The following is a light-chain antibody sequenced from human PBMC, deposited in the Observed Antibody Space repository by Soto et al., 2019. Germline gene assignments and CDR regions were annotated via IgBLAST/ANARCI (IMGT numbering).Light chain of an antibody. CDR1: QRVSSN. Sequence: EIVMTQSPATLSVSPGERATLSCRASQRVSSNLAWYQQKPGQAPRLLIYGASTRATGIPARFSGSGSGTEFTLTISSLQSEDFEVYYCQQYNNWPLTFGGGTKVEIK. CDR2: GAS. CDR3: QQYNNWPLT. J-gene: IGKJ4*01. V-gene: IGKV3-15*01.